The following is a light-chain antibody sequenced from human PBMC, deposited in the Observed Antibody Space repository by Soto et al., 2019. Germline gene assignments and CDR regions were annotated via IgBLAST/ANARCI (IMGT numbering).Light chain of an antibody. J-gene: IGKJ5*01. CDR3: QQSYSFIT. CDR2: AAS. V-gene: IGKV1-39*01. Sequence: DIQMTQSPSSLSASVGDRVTITCRASQSISSYLNWYQQKPGKAPKLLIYAASSLHSGVPSRFSGSGSGTDFTLTISSLQPEDFATYYCQQSYSFITFGQGTRLEIK. CDR1: QSISSY.